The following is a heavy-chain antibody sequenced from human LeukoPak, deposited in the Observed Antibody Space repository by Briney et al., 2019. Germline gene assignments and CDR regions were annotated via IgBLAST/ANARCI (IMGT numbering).Heavy chain of an antibody. Sequence: PSETLSLTCTVSGGSISSYYWSWIRQPPGKGLEWIGYIYYSGSTNYNPSLKSRVTISVDTSKNQFSLKLTSVTAADTAVYYCAREDYSSSWTQVGYWGQGTLVTVSS. D-gene: IGHD6-13*01. J-gene: IGHJ4*02. CDR3: AREDYSSSWTQVGY. V-gene: IGHV4-59*12. CDR1: GGSISSYY. CDR2: IYYSGST.